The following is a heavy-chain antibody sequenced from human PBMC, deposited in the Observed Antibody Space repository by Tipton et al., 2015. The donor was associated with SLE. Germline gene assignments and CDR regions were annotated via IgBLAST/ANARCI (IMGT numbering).Heavy chain of an antibody. J-gene: IGHJ2*01. CDR1: GFSFSSYD. CDR3: ARGSDGEYVRYFDV. D-gene: IGHD4-17*01. CDR2: IWYDGSNT. V-gene: IGHV3-33*01. Sequence: RSLRLSCAASGFSFSSYDMHWVRQAPGKGLEWVAVIWYDGSNTFYVDSVKGRFSISRDNSKNTVYLQMNSLRAEDTAVYYCARGSDGEYVRYFDVWGPGTLVTVSS.